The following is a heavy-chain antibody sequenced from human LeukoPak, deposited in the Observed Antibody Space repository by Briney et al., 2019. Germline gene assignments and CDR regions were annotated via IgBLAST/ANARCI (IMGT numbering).Heavy chain of an antibody. Sequence: GASVEVSCKTSGYIFTAYYIHWVRQAPGQGLEWMGWINPSSGGTKYAQNFQGRVTMTRDTSISTAYMELSSLRSDDTAVYFCARDADNGYEFHDYFDPWGQGTLVTVSS. J-gene: IGHJ5*02. CDR1: GYIFTAYY. D-gene: IGHD5-12*01. V-gene: IGHV1-2*02. CDR3: ARDADNGYEFHDYFDP. CDR2: INPSSGGT.